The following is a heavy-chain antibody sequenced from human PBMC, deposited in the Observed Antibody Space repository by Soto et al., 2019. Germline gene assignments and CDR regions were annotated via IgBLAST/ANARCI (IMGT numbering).Heavy chain of an antibody. V-gene: IGHV3-23*01. CDR1: GFPFGVFA. J-gene: IGHJ6*02. Sequence: EAELLESGGGWVQPGGSLRLSCAASGFPFGVFAMRWVRQAPGKGLEWVSGIRGSGATTYSADSVKVRFTISRDVSKNTLYLQMTSLSAGDTARYICAKDRYSDDELGVHFHYGMDVWGQGTTFTVSS. D-gene: IGHD5-12*01. CDR3: AKDRYSDDELGVHFHYGMDV. CDR2: IRGSGATT.